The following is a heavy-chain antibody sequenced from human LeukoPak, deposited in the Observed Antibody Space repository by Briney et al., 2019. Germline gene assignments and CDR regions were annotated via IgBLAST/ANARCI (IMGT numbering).Heavy chain of an antibody. V-gene: IGHV1-3*01. D-gene: IGHD3-3*01. CDR1: GYTFTSYA. J-gene: IGHJ6*02. Sequence: ASVKVSCKASGYTFTSYAMHWVRQAPGQRLEWMGWINAGNGNTKYSQKFQGRVTIIRDTSASTAYMKLSSLRSEDTAVYYCARDPGVTIFGVVNYGMDVWGQGTTVTVSS. CDR2: INAGNGNT. CDR3: ARDPGVTIFGVVNYGMDV.